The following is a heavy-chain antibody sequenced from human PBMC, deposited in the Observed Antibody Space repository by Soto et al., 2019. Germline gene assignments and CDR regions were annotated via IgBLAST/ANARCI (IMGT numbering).Heavy chain of an antibody. J-gene: IGHJ6*03. Sequence: EVQLVESGGGLVQPGGSLRLSCAASGFTFSNYWMYWVRQAPGKGLEWVSRINSDGSVSRYADSVKGRLTISRDNVKNTLYLHMESLRAEDTAVYYCARGDCVGGTCYSLAGSFYYYVDVWGKGTTVTVFS. V-gene: IGHV3-74*02. D-gene: IGHD2-15*01. CDR1: GFTFSNYW. CDR3: ARGDCVGGTCYSLAGSFYYYVDV. CDR2: INSDGSVS.